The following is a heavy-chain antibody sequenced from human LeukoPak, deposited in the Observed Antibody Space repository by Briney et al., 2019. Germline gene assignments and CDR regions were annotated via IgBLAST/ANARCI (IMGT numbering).Heavy chain of an antibody. Sequence: GGSLRLSCAASGFTFSSYAMSWVRQAPGKGLEWVSGISGSGGNTYYADSVKGRFTISRDSSKNTLFLQMNSLRAEDTAVYYCAKPVIYGSEQSDYWGQGTLVTVSS. CDR2: ISGSGGNT. CDR3: AKPVIYGSEQSDY. D-gene: IGHD3-10*01. V-gene: IGHV3-23*01. CDR1: GFTFSSYA. J-gene: IGHJ4*02.